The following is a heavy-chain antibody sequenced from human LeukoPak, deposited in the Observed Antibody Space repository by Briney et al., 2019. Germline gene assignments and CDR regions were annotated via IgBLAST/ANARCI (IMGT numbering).Heavy chain of an antibody. CDR1: GGTFSSYA. Sequence: SVKVSCKASGGTFSSYAISWVRQAPGQGLEWMEGIIPIFGTANYAQKFQGRVTITADESTSTAYMELSSLRSEDTAVYYCARDRETDTSGSFYYWGQGTLVTVSS. CDR3: ARDRETDTSGSFYY. D-gene: IGHD3-10*01. CDR2: IIPIFGTA. V-gene: IGHV1-69*13. J-gene: IGHJ4*02.